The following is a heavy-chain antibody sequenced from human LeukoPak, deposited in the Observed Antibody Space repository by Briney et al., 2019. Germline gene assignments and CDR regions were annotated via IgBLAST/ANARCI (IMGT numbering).Heavy chain of an antibody. CDR3: ARGPLPYYYDSSGYYYELGY. J-gene: IGHJ4*02. V-gene: IGHV1-8*01. CDR1: GYTFTSYD. Sequence: ASVKVSCKASGYTFTSYDINWVRQATGQGLEWMGWMNPNSGNTGYAQKFQGRVTMTRNTSISTAYMELSSLRSEDTAVYYCARGPLPYYYDSSGYYYELGYWGQGNLVTVSS. D-gene: IGHD3-22*01. CDR2: MNPNSGNT.